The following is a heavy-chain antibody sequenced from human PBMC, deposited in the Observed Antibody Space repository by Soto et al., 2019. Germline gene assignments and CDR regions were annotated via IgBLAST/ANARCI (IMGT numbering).Heavy chain of an antibody. Sequence: GGSLRLSCAASGFTFSSYAMHWVRQAPGKGLEWVAVISYDGSNKYYADSVKGRFTISRDNSKNTLYLQMNSLRAEDTAVYYCARDFEPGPGSAPLHSDYWGQGTLVTVSS. V-gene: IGHV3-30*04. CDR1: GFTFSSYA. D-gene: IGHD3-9*01. CDR2: ISYDGSNK. J-gene: IGHJ4*02. CDR3: ARDFEPGPGSAPLHSDY.